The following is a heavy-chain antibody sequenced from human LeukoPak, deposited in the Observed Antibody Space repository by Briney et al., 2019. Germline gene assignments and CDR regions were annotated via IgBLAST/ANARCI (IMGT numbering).Heavy chain of an antibody. D-gene: IGHD2-2*01. CDR3: ANSSTTLNVFGP. Sequence: EASVKVSCKTSGGSLSNYAFNWVRQAPGQGLEWMGGIIPVLSTTNYAQKFQGRVTITTDESTNTAYMEMSSLTSEDTAVYFRANSSTTLNVFGPWGQGTLVTVSS. CDR2: IIPVLSTT. V-gene: IGHV1-69*05. J-gene: IGHJ5*02. CDR1: GGSLSNYA.